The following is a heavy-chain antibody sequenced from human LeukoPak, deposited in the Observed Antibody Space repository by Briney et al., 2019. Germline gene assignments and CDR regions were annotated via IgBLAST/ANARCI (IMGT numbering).Heavy chain of an antibody. J-gene: IGHJ5*02. CDR3: ARDPLQYQLTHNWFDP. V-gene: IGHV1-18*04. CDR2: ISAYNGNT. D-gene: IGHD2-2*01. Sequence: ASVKVSCKASGYTFTIYGISWVRQAPGQGLEWMGWISAYNGNTNYAQKLQGRVTMTTDTSTSTAYMELRSLRSDDTAVYYCARDPLQYQLTHNWFDPWGQGTLVTVSS. CDR1: GYTFTIYG.